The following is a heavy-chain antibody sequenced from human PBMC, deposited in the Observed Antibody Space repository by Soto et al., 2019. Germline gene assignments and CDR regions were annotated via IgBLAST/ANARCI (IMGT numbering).Heavy chain of an antibody. CDR2: IYYAASF. V-gene: IGHV4-59*08. Sequence: TLSLTRTVSYGSLSPYYWSWVRQSPGDGLGCIGYIYYAASFTYNPSLKSRVTISLNTSKNEVSLRLTSVTAADTAVYYCARLGGYYQALDSWGQGTLVTVSS. J-gene: IGHJ4*02. CDR1: YGSLSPYY. CDR3: ARLGGYYQALDS. D-gene: IGHD3-22*01.